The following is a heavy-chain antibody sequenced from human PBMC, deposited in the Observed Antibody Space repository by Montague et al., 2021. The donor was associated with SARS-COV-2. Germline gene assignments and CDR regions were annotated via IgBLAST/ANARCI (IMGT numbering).Heavy chain of an antibody. V-gene: IGHV4-39*01. Sequence: SETLSLTCTVSGGSIISTTSNCGLIRQPPGKRLEWIGSIYYTANTYYTPSLKPRVTISVDTSNNQFSLRLRSVTAADTAIYYCARDRIRYGWFDPWSQGTLVTVSS. CDR1: GGSIISTTSN. J-gene: IGHJ5*02. CDR2: IYYTANT. CDR3: ARDRIRYGWFDP. D-gene: IGHD3-9*01.